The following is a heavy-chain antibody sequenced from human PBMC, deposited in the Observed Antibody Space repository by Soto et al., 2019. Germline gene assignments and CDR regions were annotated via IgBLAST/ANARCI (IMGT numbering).Heavy chain of an antibody. CDR3: ARDLGGWPDY. Sequence: GASVKVSCKASGYTFTTYFIHWVRQAPGQRLEWMGWINAGNGNTKYSQKFQGRVTITGDTSASTAYMELSSLRSEDTAVYYCARDLGGWPDYWGQGTLVTVSS. CDR1: GYTFTTYF. V-gene: IGHV1-3*01. CDR2: INAGNGNT. J-gene: IGHJ4*02. D-gene: IGHD2-15*01.